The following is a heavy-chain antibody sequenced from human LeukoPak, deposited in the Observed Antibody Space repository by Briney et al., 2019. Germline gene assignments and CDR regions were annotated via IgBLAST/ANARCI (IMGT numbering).Heavy chain of an antibody. CDR2: ISCSGST. CDR3: ARDVGARLPGY. J-gene: IGHJ4*02. D-gene: IGHD6-6*01. V-gene: IGHV4-39*07. CDR1: GGSISSCTYS. Sequence: SETLSLTCTVSGGSISSCTYSWGWIRQPPGKGLEWIGSISCSGSTNYNPSLMSRVTISVDKSKNQFSLRLNSVTAADTAVYYCARDVGARLPGYWGQGTLVTVS.